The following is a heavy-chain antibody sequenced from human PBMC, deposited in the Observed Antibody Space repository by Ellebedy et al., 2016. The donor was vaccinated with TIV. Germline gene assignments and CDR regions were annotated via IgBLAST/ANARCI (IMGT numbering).Heavy chain of an antibody. CDR3: ARGGSITMIRGDAFDY. Sequence: MPSETLSLTCFVSGASISSYYWSWIRQPPGKGLEWIGYIYYTGSTNYNPSLKSRVTISVDTSKTQFSLKLTSVTAADTAVYYCARGGSITMIRGDAFDYWGQGTLVTVSS. CDR1: GASISSYY. D-gene: IGHD3-10*01. CDR2: IYYTGST. V-gene: IGHV4-59*01. J-gene: IGHJ4*02.